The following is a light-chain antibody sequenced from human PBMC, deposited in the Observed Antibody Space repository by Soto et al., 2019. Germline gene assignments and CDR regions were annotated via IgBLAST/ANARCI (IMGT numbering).Light chain of an antibody. CDR1: SSAPSIYNY. CDR2: QVT. J-gene: IGLJ1*01. CDR3: SSYTASSNYV. Sequence: QSALTQPASVSGSPGQSITISCTATSSAPSIYNYVSWYQHQPGKPPKRMLYQVTNRPSGVSNRFSGSRSGNTASLTISGLQAEDEADYYCSSYTASSNYVFGPGTKVTVL. V-gene: IGLV2-14*01.